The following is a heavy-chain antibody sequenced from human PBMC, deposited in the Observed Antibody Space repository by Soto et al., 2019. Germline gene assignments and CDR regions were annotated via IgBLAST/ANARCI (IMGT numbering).Heavy chain of an antibody. J-gene: IGHJ5*02. V-gene: IGHV1-2*02. Sequence: ASVKVSCKASGFSFTGYYIHWLRQAPGQGPEWMGWINAHSGGTEYAQKFQGRVTLTRDTSIATAYLTLTSLTSDDTALYYCAKDLTRQLAYWLDPWGQGTQVTVSS. CDR3: AKDLTRQLAYWLDP. CDR1: GFSFTGYY. CDR2: INAHSGGT. D-gene: IGHD6-6*01.